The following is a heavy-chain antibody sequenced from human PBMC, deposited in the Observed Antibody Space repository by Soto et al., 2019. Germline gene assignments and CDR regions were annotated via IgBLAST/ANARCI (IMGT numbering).Heavy chain of an antibody. Sequence: QVQLVQSGAEVKKPGASVKVSCKASGYTFTSYGISWVRQAPGQGLEWMGWISTYNGNTNYAQKLQGRVTMTTDTPTSTAYMELRSLRSDDTAVYYCASDRGFVVRAPPVDYWGQGTLVTVSS. D-gene: IGHD3-10*01. CDR1: GYTFTSYG. CDR2: ISTYNGNT. V-gene: IGHV1-18*01. J-gene: IGHJ4*02. CDR3: ASDRGFVVRAPPVDY.